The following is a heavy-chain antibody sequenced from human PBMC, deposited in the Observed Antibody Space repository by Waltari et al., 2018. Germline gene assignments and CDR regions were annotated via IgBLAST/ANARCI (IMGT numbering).Heavy chain of an antibody. CDR2: IYWDGDK. Sequence: QITLTESGPTVVKPTQTLTLTCTFSGFSLNTRGVGVGWIRQPPGKALEWLGIIYWDGDKRYSPSSKSRLTITKATSENQGVLTVTNVDPVDTATYWCAQTAAAHWGDNFDYWGRGTLVTVSS. J-gene: IGHJ4*02. D-gene: IGHD7-27*01. CDR1: GFSLNTRGVG. CDR3: AQTAAAHWGDNFDY. V-gene: IGHV2-5*02.